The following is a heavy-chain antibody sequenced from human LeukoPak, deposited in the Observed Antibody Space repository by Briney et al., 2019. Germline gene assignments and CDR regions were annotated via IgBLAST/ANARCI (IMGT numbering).Heavy chain of an antibody. CDR2: MNPNSGNT. V-gene: IGHV1-8*01. D-gene: IGHD3-10*01. J-gene: IGHJ3*02. Sequence: ASVKVFCKASGYTFTSYDINWVRQATGQGLEWMGWMNPNSGNTGYAQKFQGRVTMTRNTSISTAYMELSSLRSEDTAVYYCARVWFGELGAFDIWGQATMVTVSS. CDR1: GYTFTSYD. CDR3: ARVWFGELGAFDI.